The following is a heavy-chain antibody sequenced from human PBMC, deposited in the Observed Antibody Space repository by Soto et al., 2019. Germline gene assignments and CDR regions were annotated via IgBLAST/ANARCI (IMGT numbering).Heavy chain of an antibody. D-gene: IGHD5-12*01. V-gene: IGHV4-34*01. CDR1: AGSCSGYY. CDR3: ARGRYSGYVLDAFDI. CDR2: INHSGST. Sequence: PSETLSLTCAVYAGSCSGYYWSWIRQPPGKGQERIGEINHSGSTNYNPSLKSRVTISVDTSKNQFSLKLSSVTAADTAVYYCARGRYSGYVLDAFDIWGQGTMVTVSS. J-gene: IGHJ3*02.